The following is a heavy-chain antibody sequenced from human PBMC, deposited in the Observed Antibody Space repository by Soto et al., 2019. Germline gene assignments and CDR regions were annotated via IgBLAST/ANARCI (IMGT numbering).Heavy chain of an antibody. J-gene: IGHJ4*02. CDR2: ISSSGSSI. V-gene: IGHV3-11*01. D-gene: IGHD3-3*01. CDR3: ARDLSIRFLEWYHVN. Sequence: PGGSLRLSCAASGFTFSDYYMSWIRQAPGKGLEWVSYISSSGSSIYYADSVKGRFTISRDNAKNSLYLQMNSLRAEDTAVYYCARDLSIRFLEWYHVNWGQGTLVTVSS. CDR1: GFTFSDYY.